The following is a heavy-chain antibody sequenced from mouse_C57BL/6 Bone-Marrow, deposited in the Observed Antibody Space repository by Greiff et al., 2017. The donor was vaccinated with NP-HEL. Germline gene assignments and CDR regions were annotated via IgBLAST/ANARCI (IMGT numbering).Heavy chain of an antibody. Sequence: EVMLVESGGDLVKPGGSLKLSCAASGFTFSSYGMSWVRQTPDKRLEWVATISSGGSYTYYPDSVKGRFTISRDNAKNTLYLQMSSLKSEDTAMDYCASPYEYDVAWFAYWGQGTLVTVSA. J-gene: IGHJ3*01. CDR3: ASPYEYDVAWFAY. CDR2: ISSGGSYT. CDR1: GFTFSSYG. V-gene: IGHV5-6*02. D-gene: IGHD2-4*01.